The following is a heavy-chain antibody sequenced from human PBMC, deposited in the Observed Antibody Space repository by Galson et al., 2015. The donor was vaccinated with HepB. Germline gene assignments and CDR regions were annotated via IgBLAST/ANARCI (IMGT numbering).Heavy chain of an antibody. D-gene: IGHD4-23*01. CDR2: IIPNFGTA. CDR3: ARDQGGYGGNPEPGVFDY. Sequence: SVKVSCKASGGTFSSYAISWVRQAPGQGLEWMGGIIPNFGTANYAQKFQGRVAITADESTSTAYMELSSLRSEDTAVYYCARDQGGYGGNPEPGVFDYWGQGTLVTVSS. J-gene: IGHJ4*02. CDR1: GGTFSSYA. V-gene: IGHV1-69*13.